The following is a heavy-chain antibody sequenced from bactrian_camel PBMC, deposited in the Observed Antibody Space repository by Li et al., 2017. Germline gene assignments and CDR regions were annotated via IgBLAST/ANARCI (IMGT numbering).Heavy chain of an antibody. J-gene: IGHJ4*01. V-gene: IGHV3S53*01. CDR2: IDSDGST. CDR1: GYTYSSYC. Sequence: QVQLVESGGGSVQSGGSLRLSCAASGYTYSSYCMGWFRQAPGKEREGVAAIDSDGSTSYADSVKGRFTISQDNAKNTVYLQMDSLRPEDTAMYYCAARPLCVPSAWARPADYNYWGPGTEVIVS. CDR3: AARPLCVPSAWARPADYNY. D-gene: IGHD4*01.